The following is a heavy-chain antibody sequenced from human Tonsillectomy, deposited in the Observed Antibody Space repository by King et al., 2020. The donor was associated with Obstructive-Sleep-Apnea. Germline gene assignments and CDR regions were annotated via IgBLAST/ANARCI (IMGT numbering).Heavy chain of an antibody. V-gene: IGHV4-30-4*01. D-gene: IGHD3-22*01. J-gene: IGHJ5*02. CDR3: AREFSSGYYSNWFDP. CDR1: GGSISSGDYY. CDR2: IYYSGST. Sequence: VQLQESGPGLVKPSQTLSLTCTVSGGSISSGDYYWSWIRQPPGKGLEGIGYIYYSGSTYYNPSPKSRFTISVDTPKNQFSLKLSSVTAADTAVYYCAREFSSGYYSNWFDPWGQGTLVTVSS.